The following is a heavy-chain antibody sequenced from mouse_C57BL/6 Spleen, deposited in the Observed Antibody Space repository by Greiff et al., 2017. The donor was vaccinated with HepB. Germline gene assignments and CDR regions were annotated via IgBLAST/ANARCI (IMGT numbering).Heavy chain of an antibody. J-gene: IGHJ1*03. Sequence: VQLQQPGAELVRPGSSVKLSCKASGYTFTSYWMDWVKQRPGQGLEWIGNIYPSDSETHYNQKFKDKATLTVDKSSSTAYMQLSSLTSEDSAVYYCARRGLGRGWYFDVWGTGTTVTVSS. D-gene: IGHD3-3*01. CDR2: IYPSDSET. V-gene: IGHV1-61*01. CDR3: ARRGLGRGWYFDV. CDR1: GYTFTSYW.